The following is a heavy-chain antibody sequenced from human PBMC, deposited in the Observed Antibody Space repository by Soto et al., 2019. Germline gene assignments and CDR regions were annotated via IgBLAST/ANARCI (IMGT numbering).Heavy chain of an antibody. CDR3: VRGTNWITTSTCYRYFDF. J-gene: IGHJ4*01. D-gene: IGHD4-4*01. Sequence: QVQLQESGPGLVKPSQTLTLTCTVWGVYISGELDYWGWVRQPPGKGLDSMGSIYYDGSRYYNTSVKSAVDTSIASSQNQSSLMLDSVTGTETAVDYCVRGTNWITTSTCYRYFDFWGRGTLVTVSS. CDR1: GVYISGELDY. V-gene: IGHV4-30-4*01. CDR2: IYYDGSR.